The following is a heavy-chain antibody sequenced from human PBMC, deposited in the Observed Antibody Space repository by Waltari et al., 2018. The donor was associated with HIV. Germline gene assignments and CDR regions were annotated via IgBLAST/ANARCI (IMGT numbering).Heavy chain of an antibody. CDR1: GGSFRNYY. J-gene: IGHJ3*02. CDR3: ARGRQRTTMVVVIRGGAFDI. CDR2: IDHTGGT. Sequence: QVQLQQWGAGLLKPSETLFITCAVYGGSFRNYYWNWIRQSPEKGLEWIAEIDHTGGTNYNPSLKGRVSISVDTSKKQFSLRVNSVTAADTAIYYCARGRQRTTMVVVIRGGAFDIWGQGTMVTVSS. V-gene: IGHV4-34*02. D-gene: IGHD3-10*01.